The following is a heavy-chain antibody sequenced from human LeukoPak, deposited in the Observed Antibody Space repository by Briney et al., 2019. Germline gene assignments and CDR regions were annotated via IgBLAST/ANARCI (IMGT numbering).Heavy chain of an antibody. Sequence: SETLSLTCTVSGYSISSGYYWGWIRQPPGKGLEWIGSIYHSGSTYYNPSLKSRVTMSVDTSKSQFSLNLMSVTAADTAVYYCTRDTGTTGEVKFDPWGQGTLVTVSS. V-gene: IGHV4-38-2*02. CDR1: GYSISSGYY. J-gene: IGHJ5*02. CDR3: TRDTGTTGEVKFDP. CDR2: IYHSGST. D-gene: IGHD4-17*01.